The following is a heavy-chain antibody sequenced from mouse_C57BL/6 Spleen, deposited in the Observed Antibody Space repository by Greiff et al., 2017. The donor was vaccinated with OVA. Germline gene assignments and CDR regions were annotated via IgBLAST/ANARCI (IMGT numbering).Heavy chain of an antibody. V-gene: IGHV1-64*01. D-gene: IGHD1-1*01. CDR1: GYTFTSYW. CDR2: IHPNSGST. J-gene: IGHJ2*01. CDR3: AKDYGSSRCFDY. Sequence: QVQLQQPGAELVKPGASVKLSCKASGYTFTSYWMHWVKQRPGQGLEWIGMIHPNSGSTNYNEKFKSKATLTVDKSSSTAYMQLSSLTSEDSAVYNCAKDYGSSRCFDYWGQGTTLTVSS.